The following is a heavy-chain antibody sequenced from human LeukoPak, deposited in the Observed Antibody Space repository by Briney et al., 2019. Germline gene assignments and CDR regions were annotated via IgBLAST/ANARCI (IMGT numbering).Heavy chain of an antibody. CDR2: ITPSDDGT. D-gene: IGHD3-10*01. J-gene: IGHJ4*02. CDR1: GYSFNTYN. CDR3: ARMEGVHFDY. Sequence: ASVKVSCKTSGYSFNTYNMHWVRQAPGQGLEWMGIITPSDDGTSYAQNFQGRVTMTRDTSTSTVYMELTSLRSDDTAVYYCARMEGVHFDYWAREPWSPSPQ. V-gene: IGHV1-46*02.